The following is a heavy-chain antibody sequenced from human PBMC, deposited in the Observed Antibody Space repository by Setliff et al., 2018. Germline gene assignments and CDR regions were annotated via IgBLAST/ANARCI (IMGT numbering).Heavy chain of an antibody. Sequence: PGGSLRLSCAASGFTFSSYWMSWVRQAPGKGLEWVSNIKQDGSEKHYVDSVKGRFTISRDNAKNSLYLQLNSLRAEDTAVYYCSTRTVAARSLDTWGQGTLVTVPQ. CDR2: IKQDGSEK. CDR1: GFTFSSYW. V-gene: IGHV3-7*01. CDR3: STRTVAARSLDT. J-gene: IGHJ5*02. D-gene: IGHD6-13*01.